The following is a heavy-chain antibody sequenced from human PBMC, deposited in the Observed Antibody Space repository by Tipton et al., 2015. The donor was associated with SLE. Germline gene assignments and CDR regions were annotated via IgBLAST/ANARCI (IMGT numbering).Heavy chain of an antibody. V-gene: IGHV3-23*01. Sequence: SLRLSCAASGFTFSSHAMNWVRQAPGKGPEWVSGISGSGGNTYYADSVKGRFTISRDNSKNTLYLQMNSLRAEDTAVYYCAKGREGDFDYWGQGTLVTVSS. J-gene: IGHJ4*02. D-gene: IGHD3-10*01. CDR1: GFTFSSHA. CDR3: AKGREGDFDY. CDR2: ISGSGGNT.